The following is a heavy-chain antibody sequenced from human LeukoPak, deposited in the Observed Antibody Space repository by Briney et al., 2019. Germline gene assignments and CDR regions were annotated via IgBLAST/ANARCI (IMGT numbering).Heavy chain of an antibody. Sequence: GGSLRLSCAASGFTFSSFAMSWVRQAPGQRLEWVSALFGSGGRTYYADSVKGRFTISRDNSKNTLYLQMNSLRAEDTAVYYCAKGGHRPGKTTSSGWSAYPFDYWGQGTLVTVSS. CDR1: GFTFSSFA. CDR3: AKGGHRPGKTTSSGWSAYPFDY. V-gene: IGHV3-23*01. D-gene: IGHD6-19*01. J-gene: IGHJ4*02. CDR2: LFGSGGRT.